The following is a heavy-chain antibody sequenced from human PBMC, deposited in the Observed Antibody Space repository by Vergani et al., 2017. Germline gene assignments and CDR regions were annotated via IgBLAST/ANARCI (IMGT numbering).Heavy chain of an antibody. CDR3: ATPQTGTTGGMEV. V-gene: IGHV1-69-2*01. D-gene: IGHD4-17*01. CDR1: GYTFTDHS. CDR2: VDPEDVET. J-gene: IGHJ6*02. Sequence: EVQLVQSGAEVKKPGATMKISCKVSGYTFTDHSMHWVKQAPGKGLEWMGLVDPEDVETIYAEKLKGRVTIAADTSTDTAHLELSSLRSEDTAVYYCATPQTGTTGGMEVWGQGTTVIVSS.